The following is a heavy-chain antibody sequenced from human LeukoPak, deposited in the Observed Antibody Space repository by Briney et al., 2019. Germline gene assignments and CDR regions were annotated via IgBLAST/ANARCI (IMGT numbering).Heavy chain of an antibody. CDR1: GFTFSSYW. J-gene: IGHJ6*02. Sequence: PGGSLGLSCAASGFTFSSYWMSWVRQAPGKGLEWVANIKQDGSEKYYVDSVKGRFTISRDNAKNSLYLQMNTLRVEDTAVYYCTRDLMDYDVSTGLHHYYMDVWGQGTTVTVSS. CDR2: IKQDGSEK. D-gene: IGHD3-9*01. V-gene: IGHV3-7*01. CDR3: TRDLMDYDVSTGLHHYYMDV.